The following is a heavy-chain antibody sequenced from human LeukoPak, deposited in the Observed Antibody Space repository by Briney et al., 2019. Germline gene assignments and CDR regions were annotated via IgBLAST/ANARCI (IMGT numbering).Heavy chain of an antibody. Sequence: GAPVKVSCKASGYTFTDYYMHWVRQAPGQGLEWMGWINPNSGGTNYAQKFRGWVTMTRDTSISTAYMELSRLRSDDTAVYYCARESSSSGWYQEVGSEYFQHWGQGTLVTVSS. D-gene: IGHD6-19*01. CDR2: INPNSGGT. J-gene: IGHJ1*01. V-gene: IGHV1-2*04. CDR1: GYTFTDYY. CDR3: ARESSSSGWYQEVGSEYFQH.